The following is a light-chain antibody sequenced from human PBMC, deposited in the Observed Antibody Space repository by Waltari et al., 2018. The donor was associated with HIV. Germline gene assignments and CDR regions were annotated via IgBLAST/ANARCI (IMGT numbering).Light chain of an antibody. CDR3: SSYKSSSIVVV. V-gene: IGLV2-14*01. CDR2: EVS. CDR1: SSDVGGYNF. J-gene: IGLJ3*02. Sequence: GSPGQSITISCTGTSSDVGGYNFVSWYQQYPGQAPKLLIYEVSYRPSGVSNRFSGSKSGNTASLTIAGLQAEDEADYYCSSYKSSSIVVVFGVGTRLAVL.